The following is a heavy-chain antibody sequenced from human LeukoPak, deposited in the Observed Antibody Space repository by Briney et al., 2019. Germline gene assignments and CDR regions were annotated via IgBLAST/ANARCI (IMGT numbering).Heavy chain of an antibody. Sequence: GGFLRLSCAASGFTFSSYAMSWVRQAPGKGLEWVSSISDSGGSTYYADSVKGRFTLSRDNSKNTLYLQMNSLRAEDTAVYYCAKDRGYSGYHHCWGQGTLVTVSS. CDR2: ISDSGGST. CDR3: AKDRGYSGYHHC. J-gene: IGHJ4*02. D-gene: IGHD5-12*01. CDR1: GFTFSSYA. V-gene: IGHV3-23*01.